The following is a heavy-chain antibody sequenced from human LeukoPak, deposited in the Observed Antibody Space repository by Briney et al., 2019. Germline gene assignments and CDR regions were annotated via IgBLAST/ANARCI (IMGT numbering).Heavy chain of an antibody. J-gene: IGHJ4*02. CDR2: ISAYNGNT. CDR1: GYTFTSYG. CDR3: ARDRGMITFGGVRTTY. V-gene: IGHV1-18*01. Sequence: ASVKVSCKASGYTFTSYGISWVRQAPGQGLEWMGWISAYNGNTNYAQKLQGRVTMTTDTSTSTAYMELRSLRSDDTAVYYCARDRGMITFGGVRTTYWGQGTLVTVSS. D-gene: IGHD3-16*01.